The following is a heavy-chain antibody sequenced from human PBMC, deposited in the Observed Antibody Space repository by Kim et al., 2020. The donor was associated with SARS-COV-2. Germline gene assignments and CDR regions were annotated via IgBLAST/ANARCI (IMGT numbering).Heavy chain of an antibody. V-gene: IGHV3-30*04. CDR2: ISHDGSNK. CDR3: ASRSGYSYGYAPFDQ. J-gene: IGHJ4*02. D-gene: IGHD5-18*01. Sequence: GGSLRLSCAVSGFTFRSQAMNLVRQAPGKGLEWVSVISHDGSNKNYADSVKGRFTISRDNSKNTLYLQMNSLRVEDTAVYYCASRSGYSYGYAPFDQWGQGTLVTVSS. CDR1: GFTFRSQA.